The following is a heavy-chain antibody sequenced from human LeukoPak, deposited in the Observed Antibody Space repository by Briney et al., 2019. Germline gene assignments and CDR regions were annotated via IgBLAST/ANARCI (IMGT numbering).Heavy chain of an antibody. D-gene: IGHD3-16*01. CDR3: ARMYYDYVWGNPGD. Sequence: GPVKVSCKASGYTFTSYDINWVRQATGQGLEWMGWMNPNSGNTGYAQKFQGRVTMTRNTSISTAYMELSSLRSEDTAVYYCARMYYDYVWGNPGDWGQGTLVTVSS. CDR2: MNPNSGNT. V-gene: IGHV1-8*01. J-gene: IGHJ4*02. CDR1: GYTFTSYD.